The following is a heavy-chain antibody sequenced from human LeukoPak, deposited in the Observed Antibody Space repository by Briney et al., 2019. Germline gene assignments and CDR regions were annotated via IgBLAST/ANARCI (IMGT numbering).Heavy chain of an antibody. D-gene: IGHD3-22*01. V-gene: IGHV4-39*01. CDR1: GGSISSSSHS. J-gene: IGHJ6*03. CDR3: ARGIHYYDSSGYYYYYYYMDV. CDR2: IYYSGST. Sequence: SETLSLTCTVSGGSISSSSHSWGWIRQPPGKGLEWIGSIYYSGSTYYNPSLKSRVTLSVDTSKNQFSLKLSSVTAADTAVYYCARGIHYYDSSGYYYYYYYMDVRGKGTTVTVSS.